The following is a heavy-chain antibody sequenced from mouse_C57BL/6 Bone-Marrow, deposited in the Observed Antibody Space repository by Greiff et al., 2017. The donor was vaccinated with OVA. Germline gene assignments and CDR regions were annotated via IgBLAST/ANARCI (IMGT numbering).Heavy chain of an antibody. Sequence: QVQLQQSGAELARPGASVKLSCKASGYTFTSYGISWVKQRTGQGLEWIGEIYPRSGNTYYNEKFKGKATLTADNSSSTAYMELRSLTSEDSAVYFCARHRYAMDYWGQGTSVTVSS. J-gene: IGHJ4*01. V-gene: IGHV1-81*01. CDR2: IYPRSGNT. CDR1: GYTFTSYG. CDR3: ARHRYAMDY.